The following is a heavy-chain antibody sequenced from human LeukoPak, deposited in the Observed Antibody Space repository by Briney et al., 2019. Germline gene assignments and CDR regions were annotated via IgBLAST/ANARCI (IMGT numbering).Heavy chain of an antibody. D-gene: IGHD1-26*01. CDR1: GFTFSSYS. CDR2: ISSSSSYI. V-gene: IGHV3-21*01. J-gene: IGHJ4*02. CDR3: ARDNSGSYFDY. Sequence: PGGALRLSCAASGFTFSSYSMNWVRPAPGKGLDWVSSISSSSSYIYYADSVKGRFTISRDNAKNSLYLQMNSLRAEDTAVYYCARDNSGSYFDYWGQGTLVTVSS.